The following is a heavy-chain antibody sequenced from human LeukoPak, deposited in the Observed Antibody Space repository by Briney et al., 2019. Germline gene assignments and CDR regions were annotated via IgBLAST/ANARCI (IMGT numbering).Heavy chain of an antibody. CDR2: IYYSGST. V-gene: IGHV4-59*08. CDR3: ARSSGYYDAFDL. Sequence: SETLSLTCTVSGGSISSYYWSWIRQPPGKGLEWIGYIYYSGSTNYNPPLKSRVTISVDTSKNQFSLKLSSVTAADTAVYYCARSSGYYDAFDLWGQGTMVTVSS. J-gene: IGHJ3*01. D-gene: IGHD3-22*01. CDR1: GGSISSYY.